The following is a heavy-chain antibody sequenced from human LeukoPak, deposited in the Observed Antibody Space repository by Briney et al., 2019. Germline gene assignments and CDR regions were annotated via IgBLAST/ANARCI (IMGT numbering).Heavy chain of an antibody. J-gene: IGHJ6*02. D-gene: IGHD4-17*01. V-gene: IGHV3-43*02. CDR3: AKADPHYDHPYYYYGMDV. CDR2: ISGDGGST. CDR1: GFTFDDYA. Sequence: GGSLRLSCAASGFTFDDYAMHWVRQAPGKGLEWVSLISGDGGSTYYADSVKGRFTISRDNSKNSPYLQMNSLRTEDTALYYCAKADPHYDHPYYYYGMDVWGQGTTVTVSS.